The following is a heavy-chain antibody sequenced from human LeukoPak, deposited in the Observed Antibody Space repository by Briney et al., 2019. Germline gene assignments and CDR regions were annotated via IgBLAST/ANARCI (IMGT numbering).Heavy chain of an antibody. J-gene: IGHJ4*02. CDR3: ARVGYYYDSTGYYPRPVYFDH. Sequence: PSETLSLTCTVSGVSISSSNSYWGWIRQPPGKGLEWIGSIYYSGNTYYNASLKSQVSISIDTSKNQFSLRLTSVTAADTAVYYCARVGYYYDSTGYYPRPVYFDHWGQGTLVTVSS. V-gene: IGHV4-39*01. CDR2: IYYSGNT. CDR1: GVSISSSNSY. D-gene: IGHD3-22*01.